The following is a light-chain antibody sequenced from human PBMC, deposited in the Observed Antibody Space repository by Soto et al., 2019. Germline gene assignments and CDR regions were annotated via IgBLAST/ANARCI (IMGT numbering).Light chain of an antibody. CDR3: QQYSSYSPDT. J-gene: IGKJ2*01. Sequence: DIQMTQSPSTLSLSPGDRATITCRASQSVSSYLAWYQQKPGKAPKLLIYDASSIASGVPSRFSGSGSGTDFTLTISSLQPDDFATYYCQQYSSYSPDTFGQGTKLEIK. CDR1: QSVSSY. CDR2: DAS. V-gene: IGKV1-5*03.